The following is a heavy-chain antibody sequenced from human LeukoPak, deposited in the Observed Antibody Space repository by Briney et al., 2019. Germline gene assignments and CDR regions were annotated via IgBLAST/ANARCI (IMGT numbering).Heavy chain of an antibody. Sequence: ASVKVSCKASGYTFTSYYMHWVRQAPGQGLECMGIINPSGGSTSYAQKFQGRVTMTRDMSTSTVYMELSSLRSEDTAVYYCARDERDYYDSSGLHYWGQGTLVTVSS. CDR1: GYTFTSYY. V-gene: IGHV1-46*01. D-gene: IGHD3-22*01. CDR3: ARDERDYYDSSGLHY. J-gene: IGHJ4*02. CDR2: INPSGGST.